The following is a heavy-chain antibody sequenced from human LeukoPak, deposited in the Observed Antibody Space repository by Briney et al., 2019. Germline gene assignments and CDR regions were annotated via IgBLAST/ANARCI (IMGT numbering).Heavy chain of an antibody. Sequence: SETLSLTCTVSGGSISSSSYYWGWIRQPPGKGLEWIGSIYYSGSTYYNPSLKSRVTISVDTSKNQFSLKLSSVTAADTAVYYCARGNYYYYYMDVWGKGTTVTVSS. CDR2: IYYSGST. CDR1: GGSISSSSYY. V-gene: IGHV4-39*07. J-gene: IGHJ6*03. CDR3: ARGNYYYYYMDV.